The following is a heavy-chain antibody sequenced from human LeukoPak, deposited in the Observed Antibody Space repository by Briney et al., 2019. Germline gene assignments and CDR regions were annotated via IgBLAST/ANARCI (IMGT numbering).Heavy chain of an antibody. D-gene: IGHD6-6*01. V-gene: IGHV1-2*02. CDR2: INPNSGGT. Sequence: ASVKVSCKASGYTSTGYYMHWVRQAPGQGLEWMGWINPNSGGTNYAQKFQGRVTMTRDTSISTAYMELSRLRSDDTAVYYCARVLSSSSPWFDPWGQGTLVTVSS. J-gene: IGHJ5*02. CDR3: ARVLSSSSPWFDP. CDR1: GYTSTGYY.